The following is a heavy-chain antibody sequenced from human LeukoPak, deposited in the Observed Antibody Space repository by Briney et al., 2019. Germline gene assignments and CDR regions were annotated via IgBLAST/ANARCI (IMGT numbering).Heavy chain of an antibody. V-gene: IGHV3-48*03. CDR2: ISSSGSTI. CDR3: AELGITMIGGV. D-gene: IGHD3-10*02. Sequence: GGSLRLSCAASGFTFSGYEMNWVRQAPGKWLEWVSYISSSGSTIYYADSVKGRFTISRDNAKNSLYLQMSSLRAEDTAVYYCAELGITMIGGVWGKGTTVTISS. CDR1: GFTFSGYE. J-gene: IGHJ6*04.